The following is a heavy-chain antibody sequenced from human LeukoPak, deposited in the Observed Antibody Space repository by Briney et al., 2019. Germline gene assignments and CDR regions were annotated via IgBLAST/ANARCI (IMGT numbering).Heavy chain of an antibody. CDR3: ARDTVRGSHLGLDY. CDR2: ISGSGGST. J-gene: IGHJ4*02. D-gene: IGHD3-10*01. Sequence: GGSLRLSCAASGFTFSSYAMSWVRQAPGKGLEWVSAISGSGGSTYYADSVKGRFTISRDNSKNTLYLQMNSLRAEDTAVYYCARDTVRGSHLGLDYWGQGTLVTVSS. V-gene: IGHV3-23*01. CDR1: GFTFSSYA.